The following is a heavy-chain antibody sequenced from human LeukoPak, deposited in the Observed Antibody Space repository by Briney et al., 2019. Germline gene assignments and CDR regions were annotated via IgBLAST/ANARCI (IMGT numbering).Heavy chain of an antibody. J-gene: IGHJ3*02. CDR3: ARGGVGLVTGAFDI. D-gene: IGHD3/OR15-3a*01. CDR1: GYTFTSYG. CDR2: ISAYNGNT. Sequence: ASVKVSRKASGYTFTSYGISWVRQAPGQGLEWMGWISAYNGNTNYAQKFQGRVTMTRNTSISTAYMELSSLRSEDTAVYYCARGGVGLVTGAFDIWGQGTMVTVSS. V-gene: IGHV1-18*01.